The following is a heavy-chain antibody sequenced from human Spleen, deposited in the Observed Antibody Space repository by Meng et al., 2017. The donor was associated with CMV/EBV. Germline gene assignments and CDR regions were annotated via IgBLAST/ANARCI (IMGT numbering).Heavy chain of an antibody. CDR2: ISSSGRTI. CDR3: ARDRRGIVVVPAAKGMDV. CDR1: GFTFSSYE. V-gene: IGHV3-48*03. D-gene: IGHD2-2*01. J-gene: IGHJ6*02. Sequence: GESLKISCVASGFTFSSYEMNWVRQAPGKGLEWVSYISSSGRTIYYADSVKGRFTISRDIAKNSLYLQMNSLRAEDTAVYYCARDRRGIVVVPAAKGMDVWGQGTTVTVSS.